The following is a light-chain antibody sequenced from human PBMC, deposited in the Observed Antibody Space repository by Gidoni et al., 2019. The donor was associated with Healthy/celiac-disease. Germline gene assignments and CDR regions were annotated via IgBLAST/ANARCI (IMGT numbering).Light chain of an antibody. CDR3: QQRSNWPPEIT. J-gene: IGKJ5*01. CDR1: QCVSSY. V-gene: IGKV3-11*01. CDR2: DAS. Sequence: DIVFTQSPATLSLSPGERATLSCRASQCVSSYLAWYQQKPWQAPRLLIYDASNRATGIPARFIGSGSGTDFTLTISSLEPEDYAVYYCQQRSNWPPEITFGQGTRLEIK.